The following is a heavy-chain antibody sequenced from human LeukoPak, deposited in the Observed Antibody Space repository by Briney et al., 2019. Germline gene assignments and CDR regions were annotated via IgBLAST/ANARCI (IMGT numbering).Heavy chain of an antibody. J-gene: IGHJ4*02. CDR2: MKQEGGVK. CDR1: GFTFSNYW. D-gene: IGHD3-16*02. Sequence: GGSLRLSCAASGFTFSNYWMSWVRQAPRKGLEWLANMKQEGGVKYYVDSVRGRFTISRDNAKNSLYLQMNSLRDEDTAVYYCARRIAVWGSYPLDYWGQGTLVTVSS. V-gene: IGHV3-7*01. CDR3: ARRIAVWGSYPLDY.